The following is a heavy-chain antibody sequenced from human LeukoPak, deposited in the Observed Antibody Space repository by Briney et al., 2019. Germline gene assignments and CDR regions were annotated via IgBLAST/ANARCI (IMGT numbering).Heavy chain of an antibody. V-gene: IGHV3-23*01. J-gene: IGHJ4*02. CDR1: GSIFSSYA. CDR3: ARDLRRDCSTTTCYAFDY. Sequence: GGSLRLSCAVSGSIFSSYAMSWVRQAPGKGLEWVSVISGSGGLTCYADSVKGRFTISRDNSKNTLYLQMNSLRADDTAVYYCARDLRRDCSTTTCYAFDYWGQGTLVTVSS. D-gene: IGHD2-2*01. CDR2: ISGSGGLT.